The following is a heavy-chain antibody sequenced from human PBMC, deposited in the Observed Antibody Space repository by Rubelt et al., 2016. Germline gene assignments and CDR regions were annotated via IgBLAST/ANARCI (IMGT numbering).Heavy chain of an antibody. CDR2: ISYDGSNK. D-gene: IGHD1-14*01. J-gene: IGHJ4*02. V-gene: IGHV3-30*03. Sequence: VQLLESGGGLVRPGGSLRLSCAASGFTFSSYGMHWVRQAPGKGLEWVAVISYDGSNKYYADSVKGRFTISRANAKNSLYLQWHNLRADDTAVYYCARDLGSVTPPYWGQGTLVSVSS. CDR3: ARDLGSVTPPY. CDR1: GFTFSSYG.